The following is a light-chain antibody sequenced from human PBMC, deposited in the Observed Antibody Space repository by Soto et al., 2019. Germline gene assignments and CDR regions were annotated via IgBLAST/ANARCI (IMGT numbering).Light chain of an antibody. V-gene: IGLV2-14*01. CDR2: EVS. CDR1: SSDVGGYNH. Sequence: QSALTQPASVSGSPGQSITISCTGTSSDVGGYNHVSWYQHHPGKAPKLMIYEVSNRPSGVSNRFSGSKSGYTASLTISGLQAEDEAAYYCNSHTSSGFRVFGTGTKVTVL. CDR3: NSHTSSGFRV. J-gene: IGLJ1*01.